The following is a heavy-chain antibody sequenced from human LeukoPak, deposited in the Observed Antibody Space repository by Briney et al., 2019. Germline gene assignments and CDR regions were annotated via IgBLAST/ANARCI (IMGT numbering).Heavy chain of an antibody. J-gene: IGHJ4*02. CDR3: AKDGRSGSYLGTFDY. D-gene: IGHD1-26*01. CDR1: GFTVSSNY. CDR2: IYAGGST. Sequence: TGGSLRLSCAASGFTVSSNYMSWVRQAPGKGLEWVSVIYAGGSTYYADSVKGRFTISRDNSKNTLYLQMNSLRAEDTAVYYCAKDGRSGSYLGTFDYWGQGTLVTVSS. V-gene: IGHV3-66*02.